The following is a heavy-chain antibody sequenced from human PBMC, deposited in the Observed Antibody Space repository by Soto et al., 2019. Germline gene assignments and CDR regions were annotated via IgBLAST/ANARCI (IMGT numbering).Heavy chain of an antibody. CDR1: GDPISSYS. Sequence: SETLSLTCTVSGDPISSYSWSWIRQPPGKGLEWIGNIHYNGNTKYSPSLKSRVTMSVDTSKNHFSLKLISVTTADTAVYFCAREGNLGRLIQALDSWGQGTLVT. D-gene: IGHD2-21*01. CDR2: IHYNGNT. CDR3: AREGNLGRLIQALDS. V-gene: IGHV4-59*01. J-gene: IGHJ4*02.